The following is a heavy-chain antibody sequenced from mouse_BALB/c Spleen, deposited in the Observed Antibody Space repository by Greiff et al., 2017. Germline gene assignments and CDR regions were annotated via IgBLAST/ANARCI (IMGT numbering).Heavy chain of an antibody. J-gene: IGHJ1*01. CDR1: GYTFSSYW. CDR3: ARPMITTPPYWYFDV. Sequence: VQLQQSGAELMKPGASVKISCKATGYTFSSYWIEWVKQRPGHGLEWIGEILPGSGSTNYNEKFKGKATFTADTSSNTAYMQLSSLTSEDSAVYYCARPMITTPPYWYFDVWGAGTTVTVSS. D-gene: IGHD2-4*01. V-gene: IGHV1-9*01. CDR2: ILPGSGST.